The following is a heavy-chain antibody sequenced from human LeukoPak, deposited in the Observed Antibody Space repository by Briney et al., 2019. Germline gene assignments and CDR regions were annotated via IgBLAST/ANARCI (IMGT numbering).Heavy chain of an antibody. Sequence: SETLSLTCTVSGGSISRSSYYWGWIRQPPGKGLEWIGSIYYSGSTYYNPSLKSRVTISVDTSKNQFSLKLSSVTAADTAVYYCAEYYDFWSGSGAFDIWGQGTMVTVSS. V-gene: IGHV4-39*07. J-gene: IGHJ3*02. CDR1: GGSISRSSYY. D-gene: IGHD3-3*01. CDR3: AEYYDFWSGSGAFDI. CDR2: IYYSGST.